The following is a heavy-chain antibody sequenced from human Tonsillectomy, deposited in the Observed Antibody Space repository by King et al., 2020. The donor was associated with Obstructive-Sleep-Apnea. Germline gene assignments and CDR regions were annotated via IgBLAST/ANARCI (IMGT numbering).Heavy chain of an antibody. D-gene: IGHD2-2*01. J-gene: IGHJ3*02. CDR3: ARGYCSSTSCYEGGGFDI. V-gene: IGHV4-30-4*01. Sequence: MQLQESGPGLVKPSQTLSLTCTVSGGSISSGDYYWSWIRQPPGKGLEWIGYIYNSGSTYYNPSLKRRISTSVATPKNQFSLKLSSVTAADTAVYYCARGYCSSTSCYEGGGFDIWGQGTMVTVSS. CDR2: IYNSGST. CDR1: GGSISSGDYY.